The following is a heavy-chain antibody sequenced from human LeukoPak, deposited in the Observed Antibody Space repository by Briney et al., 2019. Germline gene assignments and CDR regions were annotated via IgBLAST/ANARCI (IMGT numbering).Heavy chain of an antibody. Sequence: GGSLRLSCAASGFTFSRYSVTWVRQAPGKGLEWVSYISSSSSTIYYADSVKGRFTISRDNAKNTIYLQMNSLRAEDTAVYYCARVGYSYGYYYYYYMDFWGKGTTVTVSS. CDR2: ISSSSSTI. J-gene: IGHJ6*03. CDR3: ARVGYSYGYYYYYYMDF. CDR1: GFTFSRYS. D-gene: IGHD5-18*01. V-gene: IGHV3-48*04.